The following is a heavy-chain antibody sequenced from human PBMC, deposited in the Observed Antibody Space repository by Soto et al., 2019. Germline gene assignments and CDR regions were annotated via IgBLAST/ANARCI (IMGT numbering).Heavy chain of an antibody. Sequence: QVQLVQSGAEVKKPGSSVKVSCKASGGTFSSYAISWVRQAPGQGLEWMGGIIPIFGTANYAQKFQGRVTITAADATSTAYMELSSLRSEDTAVYYCARGVVGAVAGEGSKNWFDPWGQGTLVTVSS. CDR2: IIPIFGTA. V-gene: IGHV1-69*12. D-gene: IGHD6-19*01. CDR3: ARGVVGAVAGEGSKNWFDP. J-gene: IGHJ5*02. CDR1: GGTFSSYA.